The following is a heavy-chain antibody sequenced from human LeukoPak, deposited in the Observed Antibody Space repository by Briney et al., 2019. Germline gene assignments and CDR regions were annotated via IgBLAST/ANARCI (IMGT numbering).Heavy chain of an antibody. D-gene: IGHD3-10*01. CDR2: IYYTGST. Sequence: PSETLSLTCTVSGDSVTSGGYYWNWIRQHPVTGLEWIGYIYYTGSTNYNPSLKSRINLSADTSKNQFSLKLKSVTAADTAIYYCARSGLYYPGSGSFDYWGQGALVTVSS. V-gene: IGHV4-31*03. CDR1: GDSVTSGGYY. J-gene: IGHJ4*02. CDR3: ARSGLYYPGSGSFDY.